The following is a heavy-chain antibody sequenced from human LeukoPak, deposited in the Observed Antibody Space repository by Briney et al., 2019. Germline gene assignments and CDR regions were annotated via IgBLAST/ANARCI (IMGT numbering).Heavy chain of an antibody. V-gene: IGHV4-59*12. CDR1: GGSISNYY. CDR3: AREVVYYYDNSGYLDY. CDR2: IYYSGST. D-gene: IGHD3-22*01. J-gene: IGHJ4*02. Sequence: SETLSLTCTVSGGSISNYYWSWIRQPPGKGLEWIGYIYYSGSTKYNPSLKSRVTISVDTAKNQFSLKLSSVTAADTAVYHCAREVVYYYDNSGYLDYWGQGTLVTVSS.